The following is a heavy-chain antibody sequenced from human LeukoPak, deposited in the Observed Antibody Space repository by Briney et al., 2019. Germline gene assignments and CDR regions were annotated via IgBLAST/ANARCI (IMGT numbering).Heavy chain of an antibody. CDR3: ARRGDANWFDP. Sequence: GGSLRLSCAASGFTFSSYSMNWVHQAPGMGLEWVSSISSSSSYIYYADSVKGRFTISRDNAKNSLYLQMNSLRAEDTAVYYCARRGDANWFDPWGQGTLVTVSS. CDR2: ISSSSSYI. V-gene: IGHV3-21*01. J-gene: IGHJ5*02. CDR1: GFTFSSYS. D-gene: IGHD2-21*02.